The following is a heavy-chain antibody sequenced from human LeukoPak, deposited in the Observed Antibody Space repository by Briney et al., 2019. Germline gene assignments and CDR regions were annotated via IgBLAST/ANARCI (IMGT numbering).Heavy chain of an antibody. D-gene: IGHD3-10*01. CDR2: INHSGST. V-gene: IGHV4-34*01. CDR1: GGSFSGYY. Sequence: SETLSLTCAVYGGSFSGYYWSWIRQPPGKGLEWIGEINHSGSTNYNPSLKSRVTTSVDTSKNQFSLKLSSVTAADTAVYYCARGYGSGSYLRYWGQGTLVTVSS. J-gene: IGHJ4*02. CDR3: ARGYGSGSYLRY.